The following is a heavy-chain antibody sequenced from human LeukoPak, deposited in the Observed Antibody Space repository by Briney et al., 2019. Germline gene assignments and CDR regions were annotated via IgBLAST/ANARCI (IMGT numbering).Heavy chain of an antibody. J-gene: IGHJ4*02. CDR2: INVDGTST. V-gene: IGHV3-74*01. CDR1: GFTFSSYS. CDR3: ARPYCSGSSCYSPPDY. Sequence: PGGSLRLSCAASGFTFSSYSMNWVRYAPGKGLVCVSQINVDGTSTTYADSVKGRFTISRDNAKNTVYLQMNSLRAEDTAVYYCARPYCSGSSCYSPPDYWGQGTLVTVSS. D-gene: IGHD2-15*01.